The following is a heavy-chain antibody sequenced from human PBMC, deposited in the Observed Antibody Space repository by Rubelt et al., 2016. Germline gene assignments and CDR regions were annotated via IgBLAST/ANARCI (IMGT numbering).Heavy chain of an antibody. CDR1: SYG. J-gene: IGHJ4*02. Sequence: SYGMHWVRQAPGKGLEWVAVIWYDGSNKYYADSVKGRFTISRDNSKNTLYLQMNSLRAEDTAVYYCAKDSAYCSSTSCYVGWEDYWGQGTLVTVSS. V-gene: IGHV3-33*06. D-gene: IGHD2-2*01. CDR3: AKDSAYCSSTSCYVGWEDY. CDR2: IWYDGSNK.